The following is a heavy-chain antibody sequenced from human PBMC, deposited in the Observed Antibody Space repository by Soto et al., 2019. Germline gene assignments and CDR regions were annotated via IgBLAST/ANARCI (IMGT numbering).Heavy chain of an antibody. V-gene: IGHV1-69*01. CDR2: IIPIFGTA. D-gene: IGHD3-9*01. Sequence: QVQLVQSGAEVKKPGSSVKVSCKASGGTFSSYAISWVRQAPGQGLEWMGGIIPIFGTANYAQKFQGRVTITADESTSTAYMELSRLRSEDTAVYYCARVGLPVRYFDWLLSRRILYYDGMDVWGQGTTVTVSS. J-gene: IGHJ6*02. CDR3: ARVGLPVRYFDWLLSRRILYYDGMDV. CDR1: GGTFSSYA.